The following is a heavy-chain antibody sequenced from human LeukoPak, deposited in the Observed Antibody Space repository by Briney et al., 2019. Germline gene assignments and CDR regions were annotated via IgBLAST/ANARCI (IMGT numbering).Heavy chain of an antibody. J-gene: IGHJ4*02. V-gene: IGHV3-21*01. D-gene: IGHD6-19*01. CDR1: GFTFSSYS. Sequence: PGGSLRLSCAASGFTFSSYSMNWVRQAPGKGLEWVSSISSSSNYIYYADSVKGRFTISRDNAKNSLYLQINSLRAEDTAVYYCARASSGWTLYFDYWGQGTLVTVSS. CDR2: ISSSSNYI. CDR3: ARASSGWTLYFDY.